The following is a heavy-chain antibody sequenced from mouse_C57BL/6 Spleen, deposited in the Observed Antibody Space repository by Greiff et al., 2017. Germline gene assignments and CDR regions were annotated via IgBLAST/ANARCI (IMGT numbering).Heavy chain of an antibody. CDR1: GYTFTSYW. CDR2: IDPSDSYT. Sequence: QVQLQQPGAELVMPGASVKLSCKASGYTFTSYWMHWVKQRPGQGLEWIGEIDPSDSYTNYNQKFKGKSTLTVDKSSSTAYMQLSSLTSEDSAVYYCARANYGSSPDFGYWGQGTTLTVSS. J-gene: IGHJ2*01. V-gene: IGHV1-69*01. CDR3: ARANYGSSPDFGY. D-gene: IGHD1-1*01.